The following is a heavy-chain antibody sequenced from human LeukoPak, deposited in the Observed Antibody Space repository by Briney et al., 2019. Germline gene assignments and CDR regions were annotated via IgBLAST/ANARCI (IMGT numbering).Heavy chain of an antibody. D-gene: IGHD1-26*01. J-gene: IGHJ4*02. V-gene: IGHV3-15*01. Sequence: GGSLRLSCAASGFTFSNAWMRWVRQAPGKGLEWVGRIKSKTDGRTTDYAAPVKGRFTISRDDSKNTLYLQMNSLKTEDTAVYYCTSFELGTTIPFDYWGQGTLVTVSS. CDR3: TSFELGTTIPFDY. CDR2: IKSKTDGRTT. CDR1: GFTFSNAW.